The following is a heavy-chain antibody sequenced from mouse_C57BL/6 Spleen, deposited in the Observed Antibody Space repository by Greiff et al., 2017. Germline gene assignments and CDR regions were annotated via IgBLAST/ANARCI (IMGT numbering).Heavy chain of an antibody. CDR2: ISSGSSTI. V-gene: IGHV5-17*01. J-gene: IGHJ1*03. Sequence: EVQLVESGGGLVKPGGSLKLSCAASGFTFSDYGMHWVRQAPEKGLEWVAYISSGSSTIYYADTVKGRFTISRDHATNALCLQMTSLRSEDTAMYYSARPDYWYFDVWGTGTTVTVSS. CDR1: GFTFSDYG. CDR3: ARPDYWYFDV.